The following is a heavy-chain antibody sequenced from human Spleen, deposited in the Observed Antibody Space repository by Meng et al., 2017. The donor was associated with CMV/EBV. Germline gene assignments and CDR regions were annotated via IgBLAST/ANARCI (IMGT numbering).Heavy chain of an antibody. CDR3: ARDPVILTDEEYYFDH. CDR2: IKQDGSEK. V-gene: IGHV3-7*01. CDR1: GFTFSSHW. J-gene: IGHJ4*02. D-gene: IGHD2/OR15-2a*01. Sequence: GGSLRLSCAASGFTFSSHWMSWVRQAPGKGLEWVANIKQDGSEKYYVDSVKGRFTISRDNAKNSLYLQMNSLRAEDTGVYYCARDPVILTDEEYYFDHWGQGTLVTVSS.